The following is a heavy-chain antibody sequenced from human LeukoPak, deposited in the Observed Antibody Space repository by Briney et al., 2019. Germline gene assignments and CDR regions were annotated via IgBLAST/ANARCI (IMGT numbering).Heavy chain of an antibody. D-gene: IGHD3-3*01. CDR1: GFTFSSYA. Sequence: GGSLRLSCAASGFTFSSYAMHWVRQAPGKGLEGVAVISYDGSNKYYADSVKGRFTISRDNPKNPLYLQMNSLRAEDTAVYYCARVGRSYYDFWSGYFPFDYWGQGTLVTVSS. CDR3: ARVGRSYYDFWSGYFPFDY. CDR2: ISYDGSNK. V-gene: IGHV3-30-3*01. J-gene: IGHJ4*02.